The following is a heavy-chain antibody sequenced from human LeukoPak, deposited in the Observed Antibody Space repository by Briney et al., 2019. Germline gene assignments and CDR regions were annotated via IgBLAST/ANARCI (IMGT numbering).Heavy chain of an antibody. J-gene: IGHJ5*02. V-gene: IGHV1-2*02. D-gene: IGHD2-2*01. CDR2: INPNSGGT. Sequence: ASVKVSCKASGYTFTGYYMHWVRQAPGQGLEWMGWINPNSGGTNYAQKFQGRVTMTRDTSISTAYMELSRLRSDDTAVYYCARRGEVVPAAMFSAGSWFDPWGQGTLVTVSS. CDR3: ARRGEVVPAAMFSAGSWFDP. CDR1: GYTFTGYY.